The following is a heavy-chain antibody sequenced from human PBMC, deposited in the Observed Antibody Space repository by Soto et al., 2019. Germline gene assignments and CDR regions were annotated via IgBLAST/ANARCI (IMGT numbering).Heavy chain of an antibody. J-gene: IGHJ6*02. V-gene: IGHV5-51*01. Sequence: GESLKISCKGSGYSFTSYWIGLVRQMPWKGLEWMGIIYPGDSDTRYSPSFQGQVTISADKSISTAYMQWSSLKASDTAMYYCARQGFWPLYGMDVWGQGTKVTV. CDR2: IYPGDSDT. CDR3: ARQGFWPLYGMDV. D-gene: IGHD3-3*01. CDR1: GYSFTSYW.